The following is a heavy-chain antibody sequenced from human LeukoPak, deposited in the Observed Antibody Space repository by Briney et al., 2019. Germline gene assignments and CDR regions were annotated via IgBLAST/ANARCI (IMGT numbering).Heavy chain of an antibody. CDR1: GYSFTRYG. D-gene: IGHD2-8*01. J-gene: IGHJ5*02. Sequence: GASVKVSCKTSGYSFTRYGISWVRQAPGQGLGWMGWISTDNGKTNYAQKFRGGGTMTTDTSTNTAYMELRSLRSEDTAMYYCARDWYCPNDVCYNCFDPWGQGTLVSVSS. CDR2: ISTDNGKT. V-gene: IGHV1-18*01. CDR3: ARDWYCPNDVCYNCFDP.